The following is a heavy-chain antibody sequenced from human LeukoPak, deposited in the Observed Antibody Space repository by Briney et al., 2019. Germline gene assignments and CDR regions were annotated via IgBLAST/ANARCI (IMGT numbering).Heavy chain of an antibody. CDR2: ISHAGSNK. CDR1: GFTFSSYA. V-gene: IGHV3-30-3*01. CDR3: ARESMIIFGGVPGY. Sequence: PGRSLRLSCAASGFTFSSYAMHWVRQAPGKGLEWVAVISHAGSNKYYADSVKGRFTISRDNSKNTLYLQMNSLRAEDTAVYYCARESMIIFGGVPGYWGQGTLVTVSS. D-gene: IGHD3-16*01. J-gene: IGHJ4*02.